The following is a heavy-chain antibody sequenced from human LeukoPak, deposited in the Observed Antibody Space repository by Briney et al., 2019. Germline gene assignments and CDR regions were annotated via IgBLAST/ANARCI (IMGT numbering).Heavy chain of an antibody. CDR1: GYILTELS. CDR2: FDPEDGET. J-gene: IGHJ4*02. Sequence: ASVKVSCKVSGYILTELSMHWVRQAPGKGLEWMGGFDPEDGETIYAQKFQGRVTMTEDTSTDTAYMELSSLRSEDTAVYYCATVRGVGAAFDYWGQGTLVTVSS. CDR3: ATVRGVGAAFDY. V-gene: IGHV1-24*01. D-gene: IGHD1-26*01.